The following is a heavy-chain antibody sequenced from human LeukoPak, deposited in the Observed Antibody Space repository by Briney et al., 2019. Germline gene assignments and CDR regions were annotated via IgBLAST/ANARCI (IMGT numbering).Heavy chain of an antibody. V-gene: IGHV1-69*06. Sequence: ASVKVSCKASGGTFSNNPISWVRQAPGQGLEWMGEIIPIFGTATYAQKFQGGVTITADTSTSTVYMELSSLRSEDTAVYYCARDLRPIYQQMVRGPGAFDIWGQGTMVTVSS. CDR3: ARDLRPIYQQMVRGPGAFDI. D-gene: IGHD3-10*01. CDR1: GGTFSNNP. CDR2: IIPIFGTA. J-gene: IGHJ3*02.